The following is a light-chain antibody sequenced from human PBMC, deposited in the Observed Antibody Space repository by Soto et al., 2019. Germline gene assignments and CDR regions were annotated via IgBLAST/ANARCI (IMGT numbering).Light chain of an antibody. Sequence: QSVLAQPPTMSGSPGQSITISCTGTSSDVGYYNYVSWFQEHPGKAPKLMIYEVSNRPSGVANRFSGSKSGNTASLTTSGLQAEDEADYYCSSYTASSTYVFGTGTKVTVL. J-gene: IGLJ1*01. CDR1: SSDVGYYNY. CDR2: EVS. CDR3: SSYTASSTYV. V-gene: IGLV2-14*01.